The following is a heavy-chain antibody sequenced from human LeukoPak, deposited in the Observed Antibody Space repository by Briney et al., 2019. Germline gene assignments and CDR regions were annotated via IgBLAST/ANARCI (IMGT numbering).Heavy chain of an antibody. D-gene: IGHD4-23*01. CDR2: INHSGST. J-gene: IGHJ4*02. CDR3: ARWEGNSSF. V-gene: IGHV4-34*01. Sequence: SETLSLTCAVYGGSFSGYYWSWIRQPPGKGLEWIGEINHSGSTNYNPSLKSRVTISVDTSKNQFSLKLSSVTAADTAVYYCARWEGNSSFWGQGTVVTVSS. CDR1: GGSFSGYY.